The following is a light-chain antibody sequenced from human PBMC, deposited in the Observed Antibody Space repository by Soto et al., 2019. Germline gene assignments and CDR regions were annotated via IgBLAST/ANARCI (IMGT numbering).Light chain of an antibody. CDR3: LQVANFPRT. CDR1: QDINSR. Sequence: DIQMTQSPSSVSASVGDTVTITCRASQDINSRLAWFQQQPGRPPKYVIQAATMLQSGFPSRFAGSGSVRDFTLTIHTLQPEDSATYYCLQVANFPRTFGQGTKVE. V-gene: IGKV1-12*01. J-gene: IGKJ1*01. CDR2: AAT.